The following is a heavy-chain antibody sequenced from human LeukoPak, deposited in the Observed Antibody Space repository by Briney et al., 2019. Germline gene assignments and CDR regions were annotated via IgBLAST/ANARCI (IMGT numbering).Heavy chain of an antibody. CDR3: ARTGGVRGVKYGDYVGGVYYFDY. V-gene: IGHV1-46*01. Sequence: ASVKVSCKASGYTFTSYYMHWVRQAPGQGLEWMGIINPSGGSTSYAQKFQGRVTMTRDTSTSTVYMELSSLRSEDTAVYYCARTGGVRGVKYGDYVGGVYYFDYWGQGTLVTVSS. J-gene: IGHJ4*02. CDR2: INPSGGST. CDR1: GYTFTSYY. D-gene: IGHD3-10*01.